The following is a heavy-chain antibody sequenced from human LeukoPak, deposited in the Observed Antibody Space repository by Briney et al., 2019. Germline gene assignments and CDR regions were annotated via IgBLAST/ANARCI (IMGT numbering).Heavy chain of an antibody. J-gene: IGHJ4*02. V-gene: IGHV1-69*06. CDR3: ARAAAGTGYYFDY. Sequence: SVKVSCKASGGTFSSYAISWVRQAPGQGLEWMGGIIPIFGTANYAQKFQGRVTITADKSTSTAYMELSSLRSEDTAVYYCARAAAGTGYYFDYWGQGTLVTVSS. CDR1: GGTFSSYA. D-gene: IGHD6-13*01. CDR2: IIPIFGTA.